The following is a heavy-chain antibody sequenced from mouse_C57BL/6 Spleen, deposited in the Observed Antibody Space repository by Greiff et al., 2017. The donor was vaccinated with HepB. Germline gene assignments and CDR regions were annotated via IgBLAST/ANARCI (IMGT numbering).Heavy chain of an antibody. Sequence: VQLKESGEGLVKPGGSLKLSCAASGFTFSSYAMSWVRQTPEKRLEWVAYISSGGDYIYYADTVKGRFTISRDNARNTLYLQMSSLKSEDTAMYYCTRELTGYYAMDYWGQGTSVTVSS. J-gene: IGHJ4*01. CDR3: TRELTGYYAMDY. D-gene: IGHD4-1*01. CDR1: GFTFSSYA. CDR2: ISSGGDYI. V-gene: IGHV5-9-1*02.